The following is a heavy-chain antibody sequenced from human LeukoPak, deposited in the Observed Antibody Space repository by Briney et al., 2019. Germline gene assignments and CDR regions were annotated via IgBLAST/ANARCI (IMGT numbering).Heavy chain of an antibody. Sequence: WVRQAPGKGLEWVGFIRSKAYGGTTEYAASVKGRFTISRDDSKSIAYLQMNSLKTEDTAVYYCTRDGYSYGYILDAFDIWGQGTMVTVSS. CDR3: TRDGYSYGYILDAFDI. J-gene: IGHJ3*02. V-gene: IGHV3-49*02. D-gene: IGHD5-18*01. CDR2: IRSKAYGGTT.